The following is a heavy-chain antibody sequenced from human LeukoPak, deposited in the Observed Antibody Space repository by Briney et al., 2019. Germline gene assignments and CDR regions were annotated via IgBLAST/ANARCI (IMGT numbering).Heavy chain of an antibody. CDR3: ARDPTIGGGTYFDY. V-gene: IGHV3-21*01. J-gene: IGHJ4*02. CDR2: ISSSSSYI. D-gene: IGHD1-26*01. CDR1: GFTFSSYS. Sequence: GGSLRLSCAASGFTFSSYSMNWVRQAPGKGLDWVSSISSSSSYIYYADSVKGRFTISRDNAKNSLYLQMNSLRAEDTAVYYCARDPTIGGGTYFDYWGQGTPVTVS.